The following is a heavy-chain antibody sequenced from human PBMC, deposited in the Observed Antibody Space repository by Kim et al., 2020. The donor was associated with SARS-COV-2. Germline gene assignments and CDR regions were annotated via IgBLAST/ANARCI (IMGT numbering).Heavy chain of an antibody. Sequence: GGSLRLSCAASGFIFSGFAMNWVRQASGKGLEWIGRSRNKADSYATVYAASVKGRFTISRDESKNTAYLYMNSLKVDDSAVYFCFSRRVDTAIIDYWGQGTLVTVTS. J-gene: IGHJ4*02. V-gene: IGHV3-73*01. D-gene: IGHD5-18*01. CDR1: GFIFSGFA. CDR2: SRNKADSYAT. CDR3: FSRRVDTAIIDY.